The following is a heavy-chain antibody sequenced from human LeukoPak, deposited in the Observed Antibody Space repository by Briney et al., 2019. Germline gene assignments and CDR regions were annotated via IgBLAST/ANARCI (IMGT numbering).Heavy chain of an antibody. J-gene: IGHJ6*03. CDR1: GYTFTSYG. Sequence: ASVKVSCKASGYTFTSYGISWVRQAPGQGLEWMGWISAYNGNTNYAQKLQGRVTMTTDTSTSTAYMELRSLRSDDTAVYYCARVAVAGHYYYYYYMDVWGKGITVTISS. CDR3: ARVAVAGHYYYYYYMDV. D-gene: IGHD6-19*01. CDR2: ISAYNGNT. V-gene: IGHV1-18*01.